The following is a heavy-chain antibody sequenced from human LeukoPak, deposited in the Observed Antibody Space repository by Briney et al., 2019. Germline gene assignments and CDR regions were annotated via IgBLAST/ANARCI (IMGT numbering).Heavy chain of an antibody. CDR1: GGTFRRHT. CDR2: IIPMFATA. Sequence: ASVKVSCKASGGTFRRHTTSWVRQAPGQGLEWMGGIIPMFATADYAQKFQGRVTITADESASTAYMELSSLRSEDTAVYYCAREDRWFGKSVSDYWGQGTLVTVSS. J-gene: IGHJ4*02. D-gene: IGHD3-10*01. CDR3: AREDRWFGKSVSDY. V-gene: IGHV1-69*01.